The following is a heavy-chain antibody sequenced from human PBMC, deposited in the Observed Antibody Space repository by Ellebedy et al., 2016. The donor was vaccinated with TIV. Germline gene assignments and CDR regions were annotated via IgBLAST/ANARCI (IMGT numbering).Heavy chain of an antibody. CDR1: GFTFSSYW. CDR2: IKQDGSEK. D-gene: IGHD3-16*01. V-gene: IGHV3-7*01. J-gene: IGHJ6*02. Sequence: GESLKISCAASGFTFSSYWMSWVRQAPGKGLEWVVNIKQDGSEKYYVDSVKGRFTISRDNAKNSLYLQMNSLRGEDTAVYYCAKGFGGQLDPLSDVWGQGTMVTVSS. CDR3: AKGFGGQLDPLSDV.